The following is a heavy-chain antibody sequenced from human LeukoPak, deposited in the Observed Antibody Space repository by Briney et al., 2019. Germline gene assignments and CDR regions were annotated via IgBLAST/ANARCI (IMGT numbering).Heavy chain of an antibody. CDR1: GYTFTGYY. CDR2: INPNSGGT. V-gene: IGHV1-2*02. D-gene: IGHD3-10*01. J-gene: IGHJ4*02. Sequence: PLASVKVSCKASGYTFTGYYMHWVRQAPGQGLEWMGWINPNSGGTNYAQKFQGRVTMTRDTSISTAYMELGRLRSDDTAVYYCARSGAYGSGSYLSYWGQGTLVTVSS. CDR3: ARSGAYGSGSYLSY.